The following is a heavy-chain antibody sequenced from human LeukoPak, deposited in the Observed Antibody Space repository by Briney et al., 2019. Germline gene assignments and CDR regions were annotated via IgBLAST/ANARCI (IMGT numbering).Heavy chain of an antibody. CDR1: GYSISSGYY. J-gene: IGHJ4*02. V-gene: IGHV4-38-2*02. CDR3: ARKPSSGWSDYFDY. D-gene: IGHD6-19*01. CDR2: IYYSGST. Sequence: SETLSLTCTVSGYSISSGYYWGWIRQPPGKGLEWIGSIYYSGSTYYNPSLKSRVTISVDTSKNQFSLKLSSVTAADTAVYYCARKPSSGWSDYFDYWGQGTLVTVSS.